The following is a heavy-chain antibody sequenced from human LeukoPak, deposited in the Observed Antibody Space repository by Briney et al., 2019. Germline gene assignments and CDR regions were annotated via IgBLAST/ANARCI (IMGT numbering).Heavy chain of an antibody. D-gene: IGHD3-3*01. J-gene: IGHJ5*02. CDR1: GYTFTSYG. CDR2: ISAYNGNT. Sequence: AASVKVSCKASGYTFTSYGISWVRQAPGQGLEWMGWISAYNGNTNYAQKLQGRVTMTTDTSTSTAYMELRSLRSDDTAVYYCARVTYYYDFWSGQSPREYNWFDPWGQGTLVTVSS. CDR3: ARVTYYYDFWSGQSPREYNWFDP. V-gene: IGHV1-18*01.